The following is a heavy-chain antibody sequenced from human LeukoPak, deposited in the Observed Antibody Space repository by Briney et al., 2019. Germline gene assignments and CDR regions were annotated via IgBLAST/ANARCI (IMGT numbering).Heavy chain of an antibody. J-gene: IGHJ4*02. D-gene: IGHD2-2*01. V-gene: IGHV4-59*01. CDR3: AREYCSSTSCYLDY. CDR1: GGSISSYY. CDR2: IYYSGST. Sequence: SETLSLTCTVSGGSISSYYWSWIRQPPGKGLEWIGYIYYSGSTNYNPSLKSRVTISVDTSKNQFSLKLSSVTAADTAVYYCAREYCSSTSCYLDYWGQGTLVTVSS.